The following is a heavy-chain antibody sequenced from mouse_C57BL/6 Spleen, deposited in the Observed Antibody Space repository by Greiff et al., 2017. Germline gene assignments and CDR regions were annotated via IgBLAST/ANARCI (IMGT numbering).Heavy chain of an antibody. V-gene: IGHV1-4*01. Sequence: VQLQQSGAELARPGASVKMSCKASGYTFTSYTMHWVKQRPGQGLEWIGYINPSSGYTKYNQKFKDKATLTADKSSSTAYMQLSSLTSEDSAFYCCARSGDGYYFDYWGKGTTLTVSS. CDR1: GYTFTSYT. J-gene: IGHJ2*01. CDR3: ARSGDGYYFDY. CDR2: INPSSGYT. D-gene: IGHD2-3*01.